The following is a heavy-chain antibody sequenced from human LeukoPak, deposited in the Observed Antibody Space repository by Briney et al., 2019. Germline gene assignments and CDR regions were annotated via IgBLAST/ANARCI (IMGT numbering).Heavy chain of an antibody. CDR3: ARDRHRYSYDTGGYPPY. Sequence: PGGSLRLSCAASGFTFSDYYMSWIRQAPGKGLEWVSYISSSSSTIYYADSVKGRFTISRDNAKNSLYLQMNSLRAEDTAVYYCARDRHRYSYDTGGYPPYWGQGTLVTVSS. CDR1: GFTFSDYY. D-gene: IGHD3-22*01. V-gene: IGHV3-11*04. J-gene: IGHJ4*02. CDR2: ISSSSSTI.